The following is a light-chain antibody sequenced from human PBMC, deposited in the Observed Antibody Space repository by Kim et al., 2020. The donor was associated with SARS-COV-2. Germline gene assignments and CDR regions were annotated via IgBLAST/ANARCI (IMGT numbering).Light chain of an antibody. CDR2: GAA. Sequence: PGERANPSCRASQSIGISLCWYQHKPGQAPRLLIYGAAIRAAGIPDRFSGGGSGTDFTLTIGSLEPEDFAVYYCQQRNNWPPAVTFGGGTKVDIK. CDR1: QSIGIS. V-gene: IGKV3-11*01. CDR3: QQRNNWPPAVT. J-gene: IGKJ4*01.